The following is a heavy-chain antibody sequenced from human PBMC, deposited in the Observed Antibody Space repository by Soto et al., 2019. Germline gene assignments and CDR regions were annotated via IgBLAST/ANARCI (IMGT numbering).Heavy chain of an antibody. Sequence: EVQLVESGGGLVKPGGSLRLSCAASGFTFSSYSMNWVRQAPGKGLEWVSSNSSSSSYIYYADSVKGRFTISRDNAKNSLYLQMNSLRAEDTAVYYCARETNYDFWSGYYTGVDYWGQGTLVTVSS. J-gene: IGHJ4*02. CDR2: NSSSSSYI. CDR3: ARETNYDFWSGYYTGVDY. CDR1: GFTFSSYS. D-gene: IGHD3-3*01. V-gene: IGHV3-21*01.